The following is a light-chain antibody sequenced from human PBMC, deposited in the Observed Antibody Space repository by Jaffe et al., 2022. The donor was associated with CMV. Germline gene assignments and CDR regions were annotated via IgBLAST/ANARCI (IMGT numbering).Light chain of an antibody. Sequence: DIQMTQSPSSLSASVGDRVTITCRASQTISSSYLHWYQQKAGKAPKLLIYAASTLQTGVPSRFIGSGSGADYTLTITSLQPEDFATYYCQQSYSVPVLSFGGGTKVEIK. CDR1: QTISSSY. V-gene: IGKV1-39*01. CDR3: QQSYSVPVLS. J-gene: IGKJ4*01. CDR2: AAS.